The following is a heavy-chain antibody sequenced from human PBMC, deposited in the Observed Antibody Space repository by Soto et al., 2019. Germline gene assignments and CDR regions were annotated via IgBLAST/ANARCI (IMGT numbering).Heavy chain of an antibody. Sequence: QITLNESGPTQVKPRQTLTLTCTFSGFSLTTRGVGVGWIRQSPGKAPERPALIYWDDDTRYSPSLKSRLTLTKDTTKNPVVLTMAVLDPADTATYYCAHRVLRTVFGLVTTTAIYFDFWGQGTPVAVSS. V-gene: IGHV2-5*02. J-gene: IGHJ4*02. CDR1: GFSLTTRGVG. CDR3: AHRVLRTVFGLVTTTAIYFDF. D-gene: IGHD3-3*01. CDR2: IYWDDDT.